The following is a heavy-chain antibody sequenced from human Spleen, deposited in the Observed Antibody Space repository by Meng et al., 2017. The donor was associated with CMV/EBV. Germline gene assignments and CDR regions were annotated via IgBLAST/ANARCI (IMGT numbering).Heavy chain of an antibody. Sequence: GESLKISCAASGFTLSNFDVKWVRQAPGKGLQWVSYFSSSGNTIYYADSVKGRFTISRDNAKKSLYLEMNSLRAEDTAVYYCASSGPTLYFDYWGQGTLVTVSS. CDR2: FSSSGNTI. J-gene: IGHJ4*02. CDR1: GFTLSNFD. V-gene: IGHV3-48*03. CDR3: ASSGPTLYFDY.